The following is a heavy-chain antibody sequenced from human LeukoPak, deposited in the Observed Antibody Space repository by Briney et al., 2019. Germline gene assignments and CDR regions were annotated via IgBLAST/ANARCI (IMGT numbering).Heavy chain of an antibody. V-gene: IGHV3-7*03. D-gene: IGHD3-16*01. Sequence: GGSLRLSCAASGFTFSSFWMTWVRQAPGKGLEWVANIKEDGSEKYYVDSVKGRFTISRDNSKNTLYLQMNSLRAEDTAVYYCAKDTGYDYVWGSYVDYWGQGTLVTVSS. CDR1: GFTFSSFW. CDR2: IKEDGSEK. CDR3: AKDTGYDYVWGSYVDY. J-gene: IGHJ4*02.